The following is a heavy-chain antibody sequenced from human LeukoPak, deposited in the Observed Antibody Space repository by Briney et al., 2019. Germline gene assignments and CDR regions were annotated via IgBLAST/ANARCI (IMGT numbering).Heavy chain of an antibody. J-gene: IGHJ4*02. D-gene: IGHD3-3*01. CDR3: ASGVHVGPYFDY. Sequence: GGSLRLSCAASGFTFSSYGMHWVRQAPGKGLEWVAFIRHDGSNDGSNKYYTDSVKGRFTISRDNAKNSLYLQMNSLRAEDTAVYYCASGVHVGPYFDYWGQGTLVTVSS. CDR1: GFTFSSYG. V-gene: IGHV3-30*02. CDR2: IRHDGSNDGSNK.